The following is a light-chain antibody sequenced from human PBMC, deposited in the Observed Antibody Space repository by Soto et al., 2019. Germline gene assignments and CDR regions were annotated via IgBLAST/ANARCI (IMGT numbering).Light chain of an antibody. CDR2: RSD. CDR1: SSNIGSNH. Sequence: QSVLTQPPSASGTTGQRVTISCSGSSSNIGSNHVYWYQQFPGMAPKLLMYRSDRRPTGVPDRFSGSRSGTSASLAISGLRSDDVADYYCAAWDDILSGVVFGGGTKLTVL. CDR3: AAWDDILSGVV. V-gene: IGLV1-47*01. J-gene: IGLJ2*01.